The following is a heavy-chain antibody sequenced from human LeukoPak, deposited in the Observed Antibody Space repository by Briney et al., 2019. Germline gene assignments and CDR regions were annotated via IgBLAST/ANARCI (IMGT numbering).Heavy chain of an antibody. CDR1: GGSFSGYY. Sequence: PSETLSLTCAVYGGSFSGYYWSWIRQPPGKGLEWIGEINHSGSTNYNPSLKSRVTISVDTSKNQFSLKLSSVTAADTAVYYCARERGYSYVWFDPWGQGTLVTVSS. V-gene: IGHV4-34*01. J-gene: IGHJ5*02. CDR3: ARERGYSYVWFDP. CDR2: INHSGST. D-gene: IGHD5-18*01.